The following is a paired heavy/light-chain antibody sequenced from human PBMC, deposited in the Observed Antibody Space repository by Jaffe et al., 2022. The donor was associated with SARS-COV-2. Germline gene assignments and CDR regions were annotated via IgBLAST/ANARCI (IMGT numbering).Heavy chain of an antibody. CDR1: GFTFSSYA. J-gene: IGHJ3*02. D-gene: IGHD1-26*01. V-gene: IGHV3-30-3*01. CDR2: ISYDGSNK. Sequence: QVQLVESGGGVVQPGRSLRLSCAASGFTFSSYAMHWVRQAPGKGLEWVAVISYDGSNKYYADSVKGRFTISRDNSKNTLYLQMNSLRAEDTAVYYCARCQGRKGGLLDAFDIWGQGTMVTVSS. CDR3: ARCQGRKGGLLDAFDI.
Light chain of an antibody. J-gene: IGKJ1*01. Sequence: DIQMTQSPSTLSASVGDRVTITCRASQSISSWLAWYQQKPGKAPKLLIYKASSLESGVPSRFSGSGSGTEFTLTISSLQPDDFATYYCQQYNRPWTFGQGTKVEIK. CDR3: QQYNRPWT. CDR2: KAS. CDR1: QSISSW. V-gene: IGKV1-5*03.